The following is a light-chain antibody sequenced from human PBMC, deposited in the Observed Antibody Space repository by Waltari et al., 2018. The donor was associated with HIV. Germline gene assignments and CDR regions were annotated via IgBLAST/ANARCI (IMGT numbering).Light chain of an antibody. CDR2: EVT. CDR3: SSYGDSLRVL. CDR1: RRDIGAYDS. J-gene: IGLJ3*02. V-gene: IGLV2-8*01. Sequence: QSALPQPPSASGSLGQSVTIPCTGSRRDIGAYDSVPWFQQHPRSAPKLLLYEVTRRPSTVSDRFSGSRSGSTAFLTVAGLQPDDEATYFCSSYGDSLRVLFGGGTNVTVL.